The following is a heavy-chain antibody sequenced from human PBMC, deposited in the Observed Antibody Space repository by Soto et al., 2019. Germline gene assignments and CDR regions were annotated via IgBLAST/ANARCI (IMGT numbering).Heavy chain of an antibody. Sequence: QLQLQESGPGLVKPSETLSLTCTVSGGSISSSSYYWGWIHQPPGKGLEWIGSIYYSGSTYYNPSLKSRVTISVDTSKNQFSLKLSSVTAADTAVYYCARRVATTLDYWGQGTLVTVSS. J-gene: IGHJ4*02. V-gene: IGHV4-39*01. CDR3: ARRVATTLDY. D-gene: IGHD5-12*01. CDR1: GGSISSSSYY. CDR2: IYYSGST.